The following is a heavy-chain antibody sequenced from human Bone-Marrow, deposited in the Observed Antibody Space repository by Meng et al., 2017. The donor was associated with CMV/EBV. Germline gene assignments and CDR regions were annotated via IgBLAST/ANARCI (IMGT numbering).Heavy chain of an antibody. Sequence: GSLRLSCAVYGGSSSGYYWSWIRQPPGKGLEWIGEINHSGSTNYNPSLKSRVTISVDTSKNQFSLKLSSVTAADTAVYYCARGSRTTVTRYYYYYYGMDVWGQGTTVTVSS. D-gene: IGHD4-11*01. CDR3: ARGSRTTVTRYYYYYYGMDV. CDR2: INHSGST. J-gene: IGHJ6*02. V-gene: IGHV4-34*01. CDR1: GGSSSGYY.